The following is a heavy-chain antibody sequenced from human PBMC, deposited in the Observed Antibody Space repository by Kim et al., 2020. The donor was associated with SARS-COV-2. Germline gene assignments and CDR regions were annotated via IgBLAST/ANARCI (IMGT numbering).Heavy chain of an antibody. J-gene: IGHJ4*02. CDR3: AKDEGSSGWLDFDY. D-gene: IGHD6-19*01. V-gene: IGHV3-9*01. Sequence: YADSVKGRFTISRDDAKNSLYLEMNSLRDEDTALYYCAKDEGSSGWLDFDYWGQGTLVTVSS.